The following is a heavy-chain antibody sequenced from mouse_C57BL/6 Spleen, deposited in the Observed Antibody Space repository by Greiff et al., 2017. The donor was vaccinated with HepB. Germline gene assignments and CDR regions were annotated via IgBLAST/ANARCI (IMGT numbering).Heavy chain of an antibody. CDR3: ARRGYYGSSYFDY. J-gene: IGHJ2*01. D-gene: IGHD1-1*01. CDR2: IYPGDGDT. V-gene: IGHV1-80*01. CDR1: GYAFSSYW. Sequence: QVQLQQSGAELVKPGASVKISCKASGYAFSSYWMNWVKQRPGKGLEWIGQIYPGDGDTNYNGKFKGKATLTEDKSSSTAYMQLSSLTSEDSAVYFCARRGYYGSSYFDYWGQGTTLTVSS.